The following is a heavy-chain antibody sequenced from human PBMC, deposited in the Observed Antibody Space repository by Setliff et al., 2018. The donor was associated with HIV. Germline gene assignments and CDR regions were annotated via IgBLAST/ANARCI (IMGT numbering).Heavy chain of an antibody. CDR3: ARGGPSSRYFDS. CDR1: GGSISSSNW. Sequence: PSETLSLTCAVSGGSISSSNWWSWVRQPPGKGLEWIGEIYHSGSTNYNPSLKSRVTISVDTSRNHFSLSLSSVTAADTAVYYCARGGPSSRYFDSWGQGTLVTVSS. CDR2: IYHSGST. J-gene: IGHJ4*02. D-gene: IGHD3-16*02. V-gene: IGHV4-4*02.